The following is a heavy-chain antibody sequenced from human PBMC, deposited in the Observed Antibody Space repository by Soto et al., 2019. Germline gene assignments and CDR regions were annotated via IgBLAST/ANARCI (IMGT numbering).Heavy chain of an antibody. CDR2: IYYSGST. V-gene: IGHV4-39*01. D-gene: IGHD3-10*01. CDR1: GESIRSDTDY. J-gene: IGHJ5*02. CDR3: ARRLEEFGNYWFDP. Sequence: SETLSLTCTVSGESIRSDTDYWAWIRQPPGKGPEWIGSIYYSGSTYYNTSLKSRITISVDTSKNQFSLKLNSVTAADTAVYYCARRLEEFGNYWFDPWDQGSL.